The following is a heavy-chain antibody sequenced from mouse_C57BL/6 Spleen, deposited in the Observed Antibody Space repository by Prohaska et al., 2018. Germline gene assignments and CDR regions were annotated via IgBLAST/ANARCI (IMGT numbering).Heavy chain of an antibody. J-gene: IGHJ4*01. V-gene: IGHV3-3*01. CDR3: ARGYYYGSTGAMDY. CDR1: GFSINSDCY. Sequence: DVQLQESGPSLVRPSQTLSLTCTVTGFSINSDCYWIWIRQFPGNKLEYSGYTFYSGINYYNPTLESRTYITRDTSKNQFSLKLSSVTTEDTATYYCARGYYYGSTGAMDYWGQGTSVTVSS. D-gene: IGHD1-1*01. CDR2: TFYSGIN.